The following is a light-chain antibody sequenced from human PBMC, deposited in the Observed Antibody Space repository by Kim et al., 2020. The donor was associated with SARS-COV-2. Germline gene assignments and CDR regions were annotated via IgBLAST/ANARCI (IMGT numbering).Light chain of an antibody. CDR3: KQAKDFTWT. Sequence: DIQMTQSPSSVSASAGDRVTITCRASHDISSSLAWYQQKPGKAPKLLIYTASGLQSGVPSSFSGSGSGTDFTLAINSLQPEDFATYYCKQAKDFTWTFGQGTKVDI. V-gene: IGKV1D-12*01. CDR2: TAS. CDR1: HDISSS. J-gene: IGKJ1*01.